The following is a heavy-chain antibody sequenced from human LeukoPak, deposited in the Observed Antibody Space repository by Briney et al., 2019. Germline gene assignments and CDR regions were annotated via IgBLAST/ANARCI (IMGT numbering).Heavy chain of an antibody. CDR2: IYPGDSDT. Sequence: GASVKVPCKASGYTFTSYWIGWVRQMPGKGLEWMGIIYPGDSDTRYSPSFQGQVTISADKSISTAYLQWSSLKASDTAMYYCARHMVQGWLSPWGDAFDIWGQGTMVTVSS. J-gene: IGHJ3*02. V-gene: IGHV5-51*01. CDR1: GYTFTSYW. CDR3: ARHMVQGWLSPWGDAFDI. D-gene: IGHD3-10*01.